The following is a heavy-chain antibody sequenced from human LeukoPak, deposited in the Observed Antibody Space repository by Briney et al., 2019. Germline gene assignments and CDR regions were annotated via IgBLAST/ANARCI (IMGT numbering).Heavy chain of an antibody. J-gene: IGHJ4*02. V-gene: IGHV1-18*01. D-gene: IGHD3-10*01. CDR2: INTNNGNT. CDR3: AREREETYGSGSYTFDH. Sequence: GASVKVSCKASGYTFTSYAFSWVRQAPGQGLEWMGWINTNNGNTNYVKRLQGRVTMTTDTSTSTAYMELRSRRSDDTAVYYCAREREETYGSGSYTFDHWGQGTLVTVSS. CDR1: GYTFTSYA.